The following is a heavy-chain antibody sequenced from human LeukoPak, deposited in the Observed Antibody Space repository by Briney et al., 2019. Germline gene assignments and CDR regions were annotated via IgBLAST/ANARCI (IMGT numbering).Heavy chain of an antibody. J-gene: IGHJ5*02. D-gene: IGHD3-10*01. CDR1: EFTFSSYA. CDR2: INANGLST. CDR3: ANNLGLGSNWFDP. Sequence: GGSLRLSCAASEFTFSSYAMSWVRQAPGKGLEWVSTINANGLSTYYADSVKGRFTISRDNSKNTLYLQMNSLRAEDTAVYYCANNLGLGSNWFDPWGQGTLVTVSS. V-gene: IGHV3-23*01.